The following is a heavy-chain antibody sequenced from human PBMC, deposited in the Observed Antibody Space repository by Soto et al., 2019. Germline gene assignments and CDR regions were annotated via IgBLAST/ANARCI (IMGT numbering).Heavy chain of an antibody. CDR2: INAGNGNT. CDR1: GYTFTSYA. Sequence: QVQLVQSGAEVKKPGASVKVSCKASGYTFTSYAMHWVRQAPGQRLEWMGWINAGNGNTKYSQKFQGRVTITRDTSASTAYMELSSLRSEDTAVYYCARALSLVATFDYCGQGTLVTVSS. J-gene: IGHJ4*02. CDR3: ARALSLVATFDY. D-gene: IGHD5-12*01. V-gene: IGHV1-3*01.